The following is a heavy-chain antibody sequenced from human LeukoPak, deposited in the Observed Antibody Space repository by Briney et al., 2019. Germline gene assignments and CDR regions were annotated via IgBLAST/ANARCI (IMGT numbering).Heavy chain of an antibody. J-gene: IGHJ4*02. V-gene: IGHV3-23*01. Sequence: GGSLRLSCAVSGFTFSNSGMNWVRQAPGKGLEWVATISGSGDSTYYADSVKGRFTSSRDNSKNTLYLQMNSLRAEDTAVYYCAKGAYYADWGQGTLVTVSS. D-gene: IGHD3-3*01. CDR3: AKGAYYAD. CDR2: ISGSGDST. CDR1: GFTFSNSG.